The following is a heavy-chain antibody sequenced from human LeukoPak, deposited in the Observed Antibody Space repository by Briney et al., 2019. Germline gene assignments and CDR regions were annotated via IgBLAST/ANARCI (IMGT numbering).Heavy chain of an antibody. Sequence: SGTLSLTCAVSGGSISSSNWWSWVRQPPGKGLEWIGEIYHSGSTNYNPSLKSRVTISVDKSKNQFSLKLSSVTAADTAVYYCARNSGSYHDGGYYYYYGMDVWGQETTVTVSS. J-gene: IGHJ6*02. CDR3: ARNSGSYHDGGYYYYYGMDV. CDR2: IYHSGST. D-gene: IGHD1-26*01. CDR1: GGSISSSNW. V-gene: IGHV4-4*02.